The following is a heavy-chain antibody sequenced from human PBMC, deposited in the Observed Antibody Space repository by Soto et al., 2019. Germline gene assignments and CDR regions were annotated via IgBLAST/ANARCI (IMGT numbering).Heavy chain of an antibody. CDR2: ISYDGSNK. V-gene: IGHV3-30-3*01. J-gene: IGHJ6*02. D-gene: IGHD3-3*01. CDR3: ARERVRRFLEWSEGWGPEGMDV. CDR1: GFTFSSYA. Sequence: GGSLRLSCAASGFTFSSYAMHWVRQAPGKGLEWVAVISYDGSNKYYADSVKGRFTISRDNSKNTLYLQMNSLRAEDTAVYYCARERVRRFLEWSEGWGPEGMDVWGQGTTVTVSS.